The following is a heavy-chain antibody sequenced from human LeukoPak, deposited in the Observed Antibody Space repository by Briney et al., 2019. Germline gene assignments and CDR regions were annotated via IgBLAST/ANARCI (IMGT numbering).Heavy chain of an antibody. J-gene: IGHJ5*02. CDR2: INPNSGGT. CDR1: GYTFTGYY. Sequence: DSVKVSCKASGYTFTGYYMHWVRQAPGQGLEWMGRINPNSGGTNYAQKFQGRVTMTRDTSISTAYMELSRLRSDDTAVYYCARDRGSWSLGPVSYNWFDPWGQGTPVTVSS. V-gene: IGHV1-2*06. D-gene: IGHD6-13*01. CDR3: ARDRGSWSLGPVSYNWFDP.